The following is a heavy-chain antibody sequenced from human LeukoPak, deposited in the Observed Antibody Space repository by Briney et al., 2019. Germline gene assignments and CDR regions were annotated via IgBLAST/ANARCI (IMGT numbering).Heavy chain of an antibody. J-gene: IGHJ4*02. D-gene: IGHD6-19*01. V-gene: IGHV3-30*02. Sequence: PGGSLRLSCAASGFTFSYYGMHWVRQAPGKGLDWVASIEKDGSNKYYADSVKGRFTVSRDNSKNRLYLQMNSLRPEETALYYCAKDLEQWPAVPEYWGQGTLVIVSS. CDR3: AKDLEQWPAVPEY. CDR2: IEKDGSNK. CDR1: GFTFSYYG.